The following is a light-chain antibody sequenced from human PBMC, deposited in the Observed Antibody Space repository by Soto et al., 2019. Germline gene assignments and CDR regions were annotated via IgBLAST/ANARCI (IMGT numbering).Light chain of an antibody. CDR2: DAS. CDR1: QSVSSN. CDR3: QQYNDGLT. Sequence: EIVMTQSPATLSVSPGERATLSCRASQSVSSNLAWYHQKPGQAPRLIIYDASTRATGIPARLSGSGSGTEFTLTISSVQSEDFSVYYCQQYNDGLTFGGGTKVEIK. V-gene: IGKV3-15*01. J-gene: IGKJ4*01.